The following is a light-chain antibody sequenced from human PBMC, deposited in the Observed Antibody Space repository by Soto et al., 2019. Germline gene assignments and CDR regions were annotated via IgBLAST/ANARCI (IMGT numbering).Light chain of an antibody. V-gene: IGKV3D-20*02. CDR3: HQRSNWPPFT. CDR1: QTVSITY. CDR2: GAS. Sequence: PGESATLSCRASQTVSITYLTWYQQKPGQAPRLLIYGASRRATGVPDRFIGSGSGTDFTLTISSLEPEDFAIYYCHQRSNWPPFTFGGGTKVDIK. J-gene: IGKJ4*01.